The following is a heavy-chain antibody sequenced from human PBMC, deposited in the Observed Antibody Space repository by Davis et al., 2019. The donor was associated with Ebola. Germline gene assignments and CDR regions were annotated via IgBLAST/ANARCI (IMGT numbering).Heavy chain of an antibody. V-gene: IGHV4-34*01. CDR2: INRGGGT. J-gene: IGHJ5*02. D-gene: IGHD2-2*01. CDR1: GASFSGYY. CDR3: ARLSSTSSNWFDP. Sequence: SETLSLTCAIYGASFSGYYWSWIRQPPGKGLEWIGEINRGGGTNYNPSLKSRVTISSDMSKKQFSLKLSSVTAADTAVYYCARLSSTSSNWFDPWGQGTLVTVSS.